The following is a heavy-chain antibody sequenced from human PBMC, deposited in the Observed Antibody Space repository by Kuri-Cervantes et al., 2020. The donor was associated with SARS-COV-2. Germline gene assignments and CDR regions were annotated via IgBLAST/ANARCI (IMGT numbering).Heavy chain of an antibody. CDR3: ARTASTVTTNPYRYYFDY. J-gene: IGHJ4*02. D-gene: IGHD4-11*01. CDR1: GGSISSYY. Sequence: GSLRLSCTVSGGSISSYYWSWIRQPPGKGLEWIGYIYYSGSTNYNPSPKSRVTISVDTSKNQFSLKLSSVTAADTAVYYCARTASTVTTNPYRYYFDYWGQGTLVTVSS. V-gene: IGHV4-59*12. CDR2: IYYSGST.